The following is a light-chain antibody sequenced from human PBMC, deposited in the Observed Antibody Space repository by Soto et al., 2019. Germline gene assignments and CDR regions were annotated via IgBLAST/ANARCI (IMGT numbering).Light chain of an antibody. J-gene: IGKJ1*01. Sequence: EILLPQSPGTLSLSPGERGTLSCRASQTVLNNYLTWYQQKPGQAPRRLIFGASIRATGIPDRFSGSGSGTDFTLTISRLEPEDFAVYYCQQYGSSPTTFGQGTKVDIK. V-gene: IGKV3-20*01. CDR3: QQYGSSPTT. CDR1: QTVLNNY. CDR2: GAS.